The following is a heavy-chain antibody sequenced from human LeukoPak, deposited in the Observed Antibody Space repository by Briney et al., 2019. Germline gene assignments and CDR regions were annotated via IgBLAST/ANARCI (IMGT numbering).Heavy chain of an antibody. CDR1: GFTFDDYA. Sequence: PGGSLRLSCAASGFTFDDYAMHWVRQAPGKGLEWVSGISWNSGTIGYADSVKGRFTISRDNAKNSLYLQMNSLRAEDTALYYCAKDMLAVGGYPFDYWGQGTLVTVSS. J-gene: IGHJ4*02. V-gene: IGHV3-9*01. CDR2: ISWNSGTI. CDR3: AKDMLAVGGYPFDY. D-gene: IGHD6-25*01.